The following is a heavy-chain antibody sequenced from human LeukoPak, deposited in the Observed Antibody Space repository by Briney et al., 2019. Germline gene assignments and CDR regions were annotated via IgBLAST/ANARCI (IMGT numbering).Heavy chain of an antibody. CDR3: TRDLKD. V-gene: IGHV3-48*01. Sequence: GGSLRLSCAASGFTFSDFNMNWVRQAPGKGLEWISYITTTSNAVYYADSVKGRFTISRDNSKNTLYLQMNSLRAEDTAVYYCTRDLKDWGQGTLVTVSS. CDR1: GFTFSDFN. J-gene: IGHJ4*02. CDR2: ITTTSNAV.